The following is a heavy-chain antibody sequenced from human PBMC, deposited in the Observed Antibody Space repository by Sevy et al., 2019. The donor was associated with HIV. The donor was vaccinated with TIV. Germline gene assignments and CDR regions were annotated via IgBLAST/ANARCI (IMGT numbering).Heavy chain of an antibody. J-gene: IGHJ4*02. CDR1: GFTFSSYG. Sequence: GGSLRLSCAASGFTFSSYGMHWVRQAPGKGLEWEAVIWYDGSNKYYADSVKGRFTISRDNSKNTLYLQMNSLRAEDTAVYYCARAATLKSSSWTFDYWGQGTLVTVSS. CDR3: ARAATLKSSSWTFDY. CDR2: IWYDGSNK. V-gene: IGHV3-33*01. D-gene: IGHD6-13*01.